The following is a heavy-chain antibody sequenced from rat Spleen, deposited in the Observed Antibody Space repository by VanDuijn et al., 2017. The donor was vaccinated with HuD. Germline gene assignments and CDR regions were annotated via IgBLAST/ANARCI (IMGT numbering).Heavy chain of an antibody. D-gene: IGHD1-11*01. V-gene: IGHV2-41*01. CDR2: IWNTGGT. CDR1: GFSLTSYN. CDR3: ARDGYGGYRGLDY. Sequence: QVQLKESGPGLVQPSQTLSLTCTVSGFSLTSYNVHWVRQPPGKDLEWMGVIWNTGGTQYNSALKSRLSISRDTSKSQVFLEMNSLQTEDTATYDCARDGYGGYRGLDYWGQGVMVTVAS. J-gene: IGHJ2*01.